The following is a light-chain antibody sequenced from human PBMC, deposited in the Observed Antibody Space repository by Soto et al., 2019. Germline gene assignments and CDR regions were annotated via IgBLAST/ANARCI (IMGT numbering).Light chain of an antibody. Sequence: QSVLTQPASVSGSPGQSITISCTGTSSDVGGYNYVSWYQQHPGKAPKLMIYEVSNRPSGVSNRFSGSKSGNTASLTISGLQAEDEAAYYRTSYTSSITYVFGTGTKVTVL. V-gene: IGLV2-14*01. CDR1: SSDVGGYNY. J-gene: IGLJ1*01. CDR3: TSYTSSITYV. CDR2: EVS.